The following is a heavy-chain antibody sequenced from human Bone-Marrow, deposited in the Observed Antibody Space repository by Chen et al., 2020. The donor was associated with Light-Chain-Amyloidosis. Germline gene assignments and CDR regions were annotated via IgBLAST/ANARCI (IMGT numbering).Heavy chain of an antibody. CDR1: GFPFSSYS. D-gene: IGHD1-26*01. V-gene: IGHV3-21*01. J-gene: IGHJ6*02. CDR2: ISSSSSYM. Sequence: EVQLVESGGGLVKPGGSLSLSCAASGFPFSSYSMNWVRQAPGKGLEWVSSISSSSSYMYYADSVKGRFTISRDNAKNSLYLQMNSLRAEDTAVYYCARDHWDFYYGMDVWGQGTTVTVSS. CDR3: ARDHWDFYYGMDV.